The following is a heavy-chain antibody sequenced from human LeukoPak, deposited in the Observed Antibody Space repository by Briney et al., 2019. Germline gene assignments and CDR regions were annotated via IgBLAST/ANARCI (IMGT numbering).Heavy chain of an antibody. CDR2: VYHTGTT. Sequence: SETLSLTCAVSGDSITNDIWWSWVRRSPGKGLEWIGEVYHTGTTNYNPSLKSRVNMSVDKSKNQFSLRLTSVTAADTAVYFCASQSTLAIPFDFWGQGTLVTVSS. CDR3: ASQSTLAIPFDF. V-gene: IGHV4-4*02. J-gene: IGHJ4*02. D-gene: IGHD2-2*02. CDR1: GDSITNDIW.